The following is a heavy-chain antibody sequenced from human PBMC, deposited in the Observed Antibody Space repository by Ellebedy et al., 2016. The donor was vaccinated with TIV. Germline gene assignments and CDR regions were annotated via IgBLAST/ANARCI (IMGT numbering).Heavy chain of an antibody. Sequence: GESLKISCAASGFTFSSYVIHWVRQAPGKGLEWVAVISHDGSKTYYTDSVKGRFTISRDDSKNTLYLQMNSLSVEDTAVYYCAREYYYDRSAAPSFYFDYWGQGTLVTVSS. CDR3: AREYYYDRSAAPSFYFDY. V-gene: IGHV3-30-3*01. D-gene: IGHD3-22*01. J-gene: IGHJ4*02. CDR2: ISHDGSKT. CDR1: GFTFSSYV.